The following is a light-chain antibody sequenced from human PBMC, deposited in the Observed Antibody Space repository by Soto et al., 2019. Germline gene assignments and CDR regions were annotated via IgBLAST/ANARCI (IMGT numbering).Light chain of an antibody. Sequence: EFVLTQSPGTLSLSPGERATLSCRASQSFGSTSLAWYQHKPGQSPRLLIYRATSRTTGIPDRFSGSGSGTDFTLTISRLEPEDCARYYCQQYGRSPSGRFGEGPKVEF. CDR3: QQYGRSPSGR. J-gene: IGKJ1*01. V-gene: IGKV3-20*01. CDR2: RAT. CDR1: QSFGSTS.